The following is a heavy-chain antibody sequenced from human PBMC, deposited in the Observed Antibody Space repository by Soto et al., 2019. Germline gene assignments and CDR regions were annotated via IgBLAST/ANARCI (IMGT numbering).Heavy chain of an antibody. V-gene: IGHV4-4*02. J-gene: IGHJ4*02. Sequence: SETLSLTCAVSSGSISSSNWWSWVRQPPGKGLEWIGEIYHSGSTNYNPSLKSRVTISVDKSKNQFSLKLSSVTAADTAVYYCARSYDYIWGSYRHFDYWGQGTLVTVSS. D-gene: IGHD3-16*02. CDR1: SGSISSSNW. CDR2: IYHSGST. CDR3: ARSYDYIWGSYRHFDY.